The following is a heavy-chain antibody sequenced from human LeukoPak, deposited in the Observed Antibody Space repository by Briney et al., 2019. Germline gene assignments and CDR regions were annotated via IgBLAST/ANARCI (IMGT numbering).Heavy chain of an antibody. CDR1: GGSISSGGYY. J-gene: IGHJ4*02. CDR3: ARSTEGATYTGFDY. V-gene: IGHV4-31*03. CDR2: IYYSGST. D-gene: IGHD1-26*01. Sequence: SETLSLTCTVSGGSISSGGYYWSWIRQHPGKGLEWIGYIYYSGSTYYNPSLKSRVTISVDTSKNQFSLKLSSVTAADTAVYYCARSTEGATYTGFDYWGQGTLVTVSS.